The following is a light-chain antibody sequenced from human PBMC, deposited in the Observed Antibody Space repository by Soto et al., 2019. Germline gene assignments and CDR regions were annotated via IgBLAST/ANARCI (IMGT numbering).Light chain of an antibody. CDR1: QSISNY. Sequence: DIKMTQSPSSLSTSVGDRVTITCRASQSISNYLNWYQQKPGKVPKLLIYAASRLQSGVPSRFSGSGSGTDFTLTISSLQPEDFASYFCQQSYIAPWTFGQGTKVEI. CDR3: QQSYIAPWT. CDR2: AAS. J-gene: IGKJ1*01. V-gene: IGKV1-39*01.